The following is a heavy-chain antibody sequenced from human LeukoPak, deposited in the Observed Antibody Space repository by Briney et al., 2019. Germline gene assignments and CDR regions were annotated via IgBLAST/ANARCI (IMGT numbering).Heavy chain of an antibody. D-gene: IGHD5-18*01. CDR2: INHSGST. CDR3: ARGGQLWSYDAFDI. Sequence: SETLSLTCAVYGGSFSGYYWSWIRQPPGKGLEWIGEINHSGSTNYNPSLKSRVTISLDTSKNQFSLKLSSVTAADTAVYYCARGGQLWSYDAFDIWGQGTMVTVSS. V-gene: IGHV4-34*01. CDR1: GGSFSGYY. J-gene: IGHJ3*02.